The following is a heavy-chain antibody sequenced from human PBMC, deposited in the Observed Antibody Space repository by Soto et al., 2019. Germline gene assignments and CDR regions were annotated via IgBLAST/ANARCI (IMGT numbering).Heavy chain of an antibody. Sequence: QMQLQESGPGLVKPSETLALTCTVSGGSIRESGFYWGWIRQSPGKGLEWIGSIFLSGRTHYNPSLRSRVTMSVDASKNQFSLNLNSVTAADTAVYYCARSLMDVWGKGTTVSVSS. CDR1: GGSIRESGFY. V-gene: IGHV4-39*01. CDR2: IFLSGRT. CDR3: ARSLMDV. J-gene: IGHJ6*03.